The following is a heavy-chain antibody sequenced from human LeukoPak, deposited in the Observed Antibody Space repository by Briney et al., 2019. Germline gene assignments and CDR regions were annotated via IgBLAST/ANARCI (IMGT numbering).Heavy chain of an antibody. CDR3: ARDLGGFDY. Sequence: SETLSLTCTVSGGSISSHYWSWIRQPPGKGLERIGYIYYSGSTNYNPSLKSRVTISVDTSKNQFSLKLSSVTAADTAVYYCARDLGGFDYWGQGTLVTVSS. J-gene: IGHJ4*02. D-gene: IGHD3-16*01. CDR2: IYYSGST. CDR1: GGSISSHY. V-gene: IGHV4-59*11.